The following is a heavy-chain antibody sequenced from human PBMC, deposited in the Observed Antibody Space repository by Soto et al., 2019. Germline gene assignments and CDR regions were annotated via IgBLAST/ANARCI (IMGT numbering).Heavy chain of an antibody. J-gene: IGHJ6*03. CDR3: AKEARYYDILTGYLYYYYMDV. D-gene: IGHD3-9*01. CDR2: ISGSGGST. V-gene: IGHV3-23*01. Sequence: GGSLRLSCAASGFTFSSYAMSWVRQAPGKGLEWVSAISGSGGSTYYADSVKGRFTISRDNSKNTLYLQMNSLRAEDTAVYYCAKEARYYDILTGYLYYYYMDVWGKGTTVTVSS. CDR1: GFTFSSYA.